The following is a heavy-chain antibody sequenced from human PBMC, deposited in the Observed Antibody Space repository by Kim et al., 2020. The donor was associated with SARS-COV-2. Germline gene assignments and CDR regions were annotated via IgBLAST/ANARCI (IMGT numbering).Heavy chain of an antibody. CDR3: ARAPSYYYDSSGYGGMDV. V-gene: IGHV1-46*01. D-gene: IGHD3-22*01. J-gene: IGHJ6*02. Sequence: QGRVTMTRDTSTSTVYMELSSLRSEDTAVYYCARAPSYYYDSSGYGGMDVWGQGTTVTVSS.